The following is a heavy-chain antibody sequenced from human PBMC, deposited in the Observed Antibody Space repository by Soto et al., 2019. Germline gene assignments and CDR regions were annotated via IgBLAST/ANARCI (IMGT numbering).Heavy chain of an antibody. D-gene: IGHD6-13*01. Sequence: QVQLVQSGAEVKKPGSSVKVSCKASGGNFRSQSISISWVRQAPGQGLEWMGRAIPVLGVANYAQKFQGRVTITADKFTSTVYMELSSLRSEDTAVAAGTVETNYYYGMDVWGQGTTVTVSS. CDR3: TVETNYYYGMDV. CDR2: AIPVLGVA. V-gene: IGHV1-69*02. CDR1: GGNFRSQSIS. J-gene: IGHJ6*02.